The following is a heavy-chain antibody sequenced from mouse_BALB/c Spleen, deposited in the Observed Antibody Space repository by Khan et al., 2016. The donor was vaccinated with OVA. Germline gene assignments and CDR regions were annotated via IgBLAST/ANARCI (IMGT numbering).Heavy chain of an antibody. CDR3: ARDAGRY. V-gene: IGHV1-18*01. CDR1: GYTFTEYT. CDR2: INPKNGVT. Sequence: EVQLQQSGPELVKPGASVKISCKTSGYTFTEYTLHWVKQSHGKSLEWIGVINPKNGVTSYNQKFKGKATLTVDKSSSTAYMEFRSLTSDDSAVYYWARDAGRYWGQGTSVTVSS. J-gene: IGHJ4*01. D-gene: IGHD3-3*01.